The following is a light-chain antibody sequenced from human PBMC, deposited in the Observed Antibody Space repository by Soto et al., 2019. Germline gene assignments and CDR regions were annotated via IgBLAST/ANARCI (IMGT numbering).Light chain of an antibody. CDR2: GAS. CDR1: QSVSSSY. CDR3: QRYGSSPWT. V-gene: IGKV3-20*01. J-gene: IGKJ1*01. Sequence: EIVLTQSPGTRSLSPGERATLSCRASQSVSSSYLAWYQQKPGQAPRLLIYGASSRATGIPDRFSGSGSGTDFTLTISRLEPEDFAVYYWQRYGSSPWTVGQGTKLEIK.